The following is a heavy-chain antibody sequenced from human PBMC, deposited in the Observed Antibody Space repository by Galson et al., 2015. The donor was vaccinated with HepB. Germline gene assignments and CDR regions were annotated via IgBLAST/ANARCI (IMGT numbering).Heavy chain of an antibody. CDR3: ARADRRYDSSGYDPGVLDY. CDR1: GFTFSSYS. CDR2: ISISSSYI. V-gene: IGHV3-21*01. J-gene: IGHJ4*02. Sequence: SLRLSCAASGFTFSSYSMNWVRQAPGKGLEWVSSISISSSYIYYPDSVKGRFTISRDNAKNSLNLQMNSLRAEDTAVYYCARADRRYDSSGYDPGVLDYWGQGTLVTVSS. D-gene: IGHD3-22*01.